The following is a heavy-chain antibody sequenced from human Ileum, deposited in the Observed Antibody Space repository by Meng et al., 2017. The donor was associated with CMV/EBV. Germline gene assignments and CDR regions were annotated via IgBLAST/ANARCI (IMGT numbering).Heavy chain of an antibody. J-gene: IGHJ4*02. D-gene: IGHD3-9*01. CDR2: VFYSGST. Sequence: SETLSLTCTVSGRSISIIRDYWGWIRQPPGKGLEWIGGVFYSGSTNYNPSLKCRFTISVDTSKNQFSLNLGSVTAADTGVYYSARGLAAYYDRPTRYFDYWGQGTLVAFSS. CDR3: ARGLAAYYDRPTRYFDY. CDR1: GRSISIIRDY. V-gene: IGHV4-39*07.